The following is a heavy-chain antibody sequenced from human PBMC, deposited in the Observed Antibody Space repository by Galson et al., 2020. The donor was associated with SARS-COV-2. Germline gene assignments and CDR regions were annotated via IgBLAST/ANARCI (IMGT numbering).Heavy chain of an antibody. Sequence: ASVKVSCKASGYTFTSYDINWVRQATGQGLEWMGWMNPNSGNTGYAQKFQGRVTMTRNTSISTAYMELSSLRSEDTAVYYCARLGRLRFLEWLADNYYYYYSGMDVWGQGTTVTVSS. D-gene: IGHD3-3*01. CDR1: GYTFTSYD. J-gene: IGHJ6*02. V-gene: IGHV1-8*01. CDR2: MNPNSGNT. CDR3: ARLGRLRFLEWLADNYYYYYSGMDV.